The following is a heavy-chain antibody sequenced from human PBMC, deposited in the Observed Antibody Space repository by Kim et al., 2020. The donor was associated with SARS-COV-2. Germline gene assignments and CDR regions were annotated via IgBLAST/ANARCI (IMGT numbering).Heavy chain of an antibody. Sequence: GGSLRLSCAASGFTFSSYSMNWVRQAPGKGLEWVSYISSSSSTIYYADSVKGRFTISRDNAKNSLYLQMNSLRDEDTAVYYCARELTTNGGLRDDFFTAHYYYYYGMDVWGQGTTVTVSS. D-gene: IGHD2-8*01. CDR1: GFTFSSYS. CDR3: ARELTTNGGLRDDFFTAHYYYYYGMDV. CDR2: ISSSSSTI. V-gene: IGHV3-48*02. J-gene: IGHJ6*02.